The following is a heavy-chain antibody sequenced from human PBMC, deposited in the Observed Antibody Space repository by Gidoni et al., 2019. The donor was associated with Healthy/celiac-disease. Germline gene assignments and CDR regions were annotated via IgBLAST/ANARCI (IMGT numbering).Heavy chain of an antibody. D-gene: IGHD6-19*01. CDR1: GFTFSSYG. Sequence: QVQLVESGGGVVQPGRSLRLSCAASGFTFSSYGMHWVRQAPGKGLEWVAVIWYDGINKYYADSVKGRFTISRDNSKNTLYLQMNSLRAEDTAVYYCAREATGIAVALVYWGQGTLVTVSS. CDR2: IWYDGINK. V-gene: IGHV3-33*01. CDR3: AREATGIAVALVY. J-gene: IGHJ4*02.